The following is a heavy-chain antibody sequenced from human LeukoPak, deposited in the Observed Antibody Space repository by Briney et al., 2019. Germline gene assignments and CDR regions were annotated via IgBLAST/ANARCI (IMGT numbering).Heavy chain of an antibody. V-gene: IGHV3-48*03. CDR3: ARDRDILTGYDSFDY. CDR2: ISSSGLTI. J-gene: IGHJ4*02. D-gene: IGHD3-9*01. Sequence: GGSLRLSCAASGFTFDDYAMHWVRQAPGKGLEWVSFISSSGLTIYYADSVKGRFTISRDNAKNSVFLQMSSLRVEDTAVYYCARDRDILTGYDSFDYWGQGTLVTVSS. CDR1: GFTFDDYA.